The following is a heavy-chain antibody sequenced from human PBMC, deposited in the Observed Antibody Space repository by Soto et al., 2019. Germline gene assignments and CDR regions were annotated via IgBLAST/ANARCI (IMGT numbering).Heavy chain of an antibody. Sequence: LETLSLTCAVSGYSISSGYYWGWIRQPPGKGLEWIGSIYHSGSTYYNPSLKSRVTISVDTSKNQFSLKLSSVTAADTAVYYCASTPDYYYGMDVWGQGTTVTVSS. CDR2: IYHSGST. CDR3: ASTPDYYYGMDV. V-gene: IGHV4-38-2*01. CDR1: GYSISSGYY. J-gene: IGHJ6*02.